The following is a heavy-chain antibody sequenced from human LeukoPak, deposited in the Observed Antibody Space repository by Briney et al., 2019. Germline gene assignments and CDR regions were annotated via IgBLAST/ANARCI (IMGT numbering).Heavy chain of an antibody. CDR3: ARDLGYFSGGRCYSAY. J-gene: IGHJ4*02. D-gene: IGHD2-15*01. CDR2: IYHSGST. V-gene: IGHV4-4*02. Sequence: SGTLCLTCAVSGGSISISNWWSWVRQPPGKGLEGIGEIYHSGSTNYNPSLKSRVTISVDKSKNQFSLKMSSVTAADTAVYYCARDLGYFSGGRCYSAYWGEGALGSVSS. CDR1: GGSISISNW.